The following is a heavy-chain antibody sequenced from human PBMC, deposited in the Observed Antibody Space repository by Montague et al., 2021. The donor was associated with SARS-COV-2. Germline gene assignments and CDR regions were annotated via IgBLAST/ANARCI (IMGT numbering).Heavy chain of an antibody. V-gene: IGHV3-33*06. CDR1: GFTFSSYG. CDR3: AKDFGSSLTEQFDY. D-gene: IGHD2-2*01. Sequence: SLRLSCAASGFTFSSYGMHWVRQAPGKGLEWVAVIWYDGSNKYYADSVKGRFTISRDNSKNTLYLQMNSQRAEDTAVYYCAKDFGSSLTEQFDYWGQGTLVTVSS. J-gene: IGHJ4*02. CDR2: IWYDGSNK.